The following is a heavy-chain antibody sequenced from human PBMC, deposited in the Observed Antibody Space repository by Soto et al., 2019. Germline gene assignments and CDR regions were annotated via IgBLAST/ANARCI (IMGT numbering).Heavy chain of an antibody. CDR3: ARETYSSGWTPTFDY. CDR1: GFTFSSYA. D-gene: IGHD6-19*01. Sequence: QVQLVESGGGVVQPGRSLRLSCAASGFTFSSYAMHWVSQAPGKGLEWVAVISYDGSNKYYADSVKGRFTISRDNSKNSLYLQMNSLRAEDTAVYYCARETYSSGWTPTFDYWGQGTLVTVSS. CDR2: ISYDGSNK. V-gene: IGHV3-30-3*01. J-gene: IGHJ4*02.